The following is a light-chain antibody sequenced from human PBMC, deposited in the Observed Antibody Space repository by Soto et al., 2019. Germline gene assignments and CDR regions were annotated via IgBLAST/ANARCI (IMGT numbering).Light chain of an antibody. Sequence: VLAQSPGTLSLSPGERATLACRASQSVSSNFLAWYQHKVGQAPRLLLYGASIRAAGDPDRFTGGGSGTEFTLTISRVEPEDFAVYYCQYFGGSPPKYTFGQGTKLEI. J-gene: IGKJ2*01. CDR3: QYFGGSPPKYT. CDR1: QSVSSNF. V-gene: IGKV3-20*01. CDR2: GAS.